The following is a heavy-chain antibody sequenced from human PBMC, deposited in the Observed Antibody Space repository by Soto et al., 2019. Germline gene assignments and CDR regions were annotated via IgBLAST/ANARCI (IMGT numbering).Heavy chain of an antibody. V-gene: IGHV2-5*02. D-gene: IGHD1-26*01. Sequence: QITVKESGLPLVKPTETLTLTCTFSGFSLSTNGMGVGWIRQPPGKALEWLALIYWDDDKRYSPSLRSRLTITRDTSKNXVDLXXXXXXXXXXXTXXXXXXXXXXXXXDRXWEKFDYWGQGTLVTVSS. CDR3: XXXXXXXXXXDRXWEKFDY. J-gene: IGHJ4*02. CDR2: IYWDDDK. CDR1: GFSLSTNGMG.